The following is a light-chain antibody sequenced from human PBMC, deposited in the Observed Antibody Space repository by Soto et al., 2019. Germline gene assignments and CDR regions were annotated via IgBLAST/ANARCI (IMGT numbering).Light chain of an antibody. J-gene: IGKJ4*01. Sequence: EIVLTQSPATLSLSPGERATLSCRASQSVSSYLAWYQQKPGQAPRLLIYDASNRATGIPARFSGSGPGTEFTLTFSSLEPEDFAVYYCQQRSNWHGITFGGGTKV. CDR3: QQRSNWHGIT. CDR2: DAS. V-gene: IGKV3D-11*02. CDR1: QSVSSY.